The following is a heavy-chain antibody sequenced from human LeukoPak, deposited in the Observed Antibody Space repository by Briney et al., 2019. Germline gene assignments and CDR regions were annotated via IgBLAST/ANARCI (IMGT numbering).Heavy chain of an antibody. CDR3: ARKIPRPQGIDY. CDR1: GYTFTDYY. CDR2: INPNSGYT. V-gene: IGHV1-2*02. D-gene: IGHD2-2*02. J-gene: IGHJ4*01. Sequence: ASVKVSCKASGYTFTDYYIHWVRQAPGQGLEWMGWINPNSGYTNYAQKFQGRVTMTRATSISTAYTELSSLTSDDTAVYYCARKIPRPQGIDYWAKEPWSPSPQ.